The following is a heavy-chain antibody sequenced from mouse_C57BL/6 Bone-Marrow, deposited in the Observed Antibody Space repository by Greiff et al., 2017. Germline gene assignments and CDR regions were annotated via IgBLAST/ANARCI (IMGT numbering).Heavy chain of an antibody. CDR3: ASGDYYGSSYGFAY. J-gene: IGHJ3*01. V-gene: IGHV5-4*03. CDR1: GFTFSSYA. D-gene: IGHD1-1*01. CDR2: ISDGGSYT. Sequence: EVKLVESGGGLVKPGGSLKLSCAASGFTFSSYAMSWVRQTPEKRLEWVATISDGGSYTYYPDNVKGRFTISRDNAKNNLYLQMSHLKSEDTAMYYCASGDYYGSSYGFAYWGQGTLVTVSA.